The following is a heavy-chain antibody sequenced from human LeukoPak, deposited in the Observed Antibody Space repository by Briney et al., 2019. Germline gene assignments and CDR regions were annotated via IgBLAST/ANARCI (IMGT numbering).Heavy chain of an antibody. CDR3: AREESYYDSSGYARNWFDP. J-gene: IGHJ5*02. V-gene: IGHV3-20*04. CDR2: INWNGGST. D-gene: IGHD3-22*01. CDR1: GFTFSSYE. Sequence: GGSLRLSCAASGFTFSSYEMNWVRQAPGKGLEWVSGINWNGGSTGYADSVKGRFTISRDNAKNSLYLQMNSLRAEDTALYYCAREESYYDSSGYARNWFDPWGQGTLVTVSS.